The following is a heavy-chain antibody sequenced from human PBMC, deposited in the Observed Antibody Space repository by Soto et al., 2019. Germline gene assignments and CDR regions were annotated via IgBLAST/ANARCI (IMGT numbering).Heavy chain of an antibody. J-gene: IGHJ3*02. Sequence: QVQLVQSGAEVKKPGASVKVSCKASGYTFTGYYMHWVRQAPGQGLEWMGWINPNSGGTNYAQKFQGWVTMTRDTCISTDAMERGKLRYEDTALYFCGSGGRKSLYDFGDFRGFDIWGQGTLVTVSS. CDR3: GSGGRKSLYDFGDFRGFDI. V-gene: IGHV1-2*04. CDR1: GYTFTGYY. CDR2: INPNSGGT. D-gene: IGHD4-17*01.